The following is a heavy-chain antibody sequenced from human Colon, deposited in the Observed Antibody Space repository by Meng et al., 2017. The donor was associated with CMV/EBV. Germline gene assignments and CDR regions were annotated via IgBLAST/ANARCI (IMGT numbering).Heavy chain of an antibody. Sequence: GGSLRLSCAASGLTLSNYWMSWVRQAPGKGLEWVANIKQDGSENYYVDSVKGRFTISRDNAKNSLYLQMNSLRAEDTAVYFCARPGAASGRYWFDPWGQGTLVTVSS. V-gene: IGHV3-7*01. CDR1: GLTLSNYW. D-gene: IGHD6-13*01. CDR3: ARPGAASGRYWFDP. J-gene: IGHJ5*02. CDR2: IKQDGSEN.